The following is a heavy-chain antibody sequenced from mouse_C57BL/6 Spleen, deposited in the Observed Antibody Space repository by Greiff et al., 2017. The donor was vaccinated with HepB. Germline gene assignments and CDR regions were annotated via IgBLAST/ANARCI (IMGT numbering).Heavy chain of an antibody. V-gene: IGHV1-82*01. CDR1: GYAFSSSW. J-gene: IGHJ2*01. Sequence: VQLQQSGPELVKPGASVKISCKASGYAFSSSWMNWVKQRPGKGLECIGRIYPGDGDTNYNGKFKGKATLTADKSSSTAYMQLSSLTSEDSAVYFCASDSSYYFDYWGQGTTLTVSS. CDR2: IYPGDGDT. CDR3: ASDSSYYFDY. D-gene: IGHD1-1*01.